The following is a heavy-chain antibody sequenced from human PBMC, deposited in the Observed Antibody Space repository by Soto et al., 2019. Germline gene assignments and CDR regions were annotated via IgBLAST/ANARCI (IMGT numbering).Heavy chain of an antibody. CDR3: ARAPLLVGVTTHEYYFHY. CDR2: IIPLFGTA. D-gene: IGHD1-26*01. CDR1: GGTFSNFV. J-gene: IGHJ4*02. Sequence: SVKVSCKASGGTFSNFVISWVRQAPGQGLEWMGGIIPLFGTANYARELQGRVTIIADESTSTAYMGLSSLRSEDTAMYYCARAPLLVGVTTHEYYFHYWDQGTLVTASS. V-gene: IGHV1-69*13.